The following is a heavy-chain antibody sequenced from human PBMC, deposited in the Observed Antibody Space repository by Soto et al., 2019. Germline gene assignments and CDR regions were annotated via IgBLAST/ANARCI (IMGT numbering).Heavy chain of an antibody. D-gene: IGHD2-2*01. CDR2: IYPGDSDT. Sequence: PGESLKISCKGSGYSFTSYWIGWVRQMPGKGLEWMGIIYPGDSDTRYSPSFQGQVTISADKSISTAYLQWSSLKASDTAMYYCARCLDRVNQLLSGSWCWFDPWGQGTLVTVSS. J-gene: IGHJ5*02. CDR3: ARCLDRVNQLLSGSWCWFDP. CDR1: GYSFTSYW. V-gene: IGHV5-51*01.